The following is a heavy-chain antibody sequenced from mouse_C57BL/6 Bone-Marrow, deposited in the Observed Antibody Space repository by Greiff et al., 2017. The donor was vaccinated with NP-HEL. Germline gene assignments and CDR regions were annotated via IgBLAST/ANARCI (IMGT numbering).Heavy chain of an antibody. CDR1: GFTFTDYY. V-gene: IGHV7-3*01. CDR2: IRNKANGYTT. D-gene: IGHD2-1*01. CDR3: ARRDYGNYFAY. J-gene: IGHJ3*01. Sequence: EVQLVESGGGLVQPGGSLSLSCAASGFTFTDYYMSWVRQPPGKALEWLGFIRNKANGYTTAYSVSVKGRFTISRDNTHSILYLKMNALGAEDSATYCCARRDYGNYFAYWGQGTLVTVSA.